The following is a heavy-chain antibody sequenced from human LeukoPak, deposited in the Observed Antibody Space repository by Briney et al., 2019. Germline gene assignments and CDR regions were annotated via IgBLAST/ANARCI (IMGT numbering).Heavy chain of an antibody. CDR2: IYYSGST. V-gene: IGHV4-31*03. D-gene: IGHD6-13*01. CDR1: GGSISSGGYY. Sequence: PSETLPLTCTVSGGSISSGGYYWSWIRQHPGKGLEWIGYIYYSGSTYYNPSLKSRVTISVDTSKNQFSLKLSSVTAADTAVYYCARGPSYSSRLDYWDQGTLVTVSS. J-gene: IGHJ4*02. CDR3: ARGPSYSSRLDY.